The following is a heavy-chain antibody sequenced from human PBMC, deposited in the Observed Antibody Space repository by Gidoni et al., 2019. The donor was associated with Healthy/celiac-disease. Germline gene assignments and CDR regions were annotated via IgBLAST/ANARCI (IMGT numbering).Heavy chain of an antibody. CDR2: IYYSGST. V-gene: IGHV4-39*01. J-gene: IGHJ4*02. Sequence: QLQLQESGPGLVKPSETLSLTCTVSGGSISSSSYYWGWIRQTPGKGLEWIGSIYYSGSTYYNPSLKSRVTISVDTSKNQFSLKLSSVTAADTAVYYCARQGRDCSGGSCYSGIDYWGQGTLVTVSS. D-gene: IGHD2-15*01. CDR1: GGSISSSSYY. CDR3: ARQGRDCSGGSCYSGIDY.